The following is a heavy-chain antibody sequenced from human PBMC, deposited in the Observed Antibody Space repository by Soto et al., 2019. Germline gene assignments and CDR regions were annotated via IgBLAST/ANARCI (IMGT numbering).Heavy chain of an antibody. D-gene: IGHD6-13*01. CDR3: AKLQSWRALDY. V-gene: IGHV3-23*01. CDR1: GFTFSNYD. Sequence: EVLLLESGGSLVQPGGSLRLSCAASGFTFSNYDMGWVRQAPGKGLELVSFISGSGSGPYYADSVKGLFTISRDNAENTLYLQMNSLRVEDTAVYYCAKLQSWRALDYWGQGTLVIVSS. J-gene: IGHJ4*02. CDR2: ISGSGSGP.